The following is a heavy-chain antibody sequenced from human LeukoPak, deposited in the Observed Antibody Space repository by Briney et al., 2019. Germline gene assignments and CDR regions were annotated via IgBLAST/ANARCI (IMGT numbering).Heavy chain of an antibody. CDR3: AKDRNYYDSSPALFGY. CDR1: GFTFSSYA. D-gene: IGHD3-22*01. J-gene: IGHJ4*02. Sequence: GGSLSLSCEAPGFTFSSYALSWARKPPGKGLEWVSAISGSGGSTYYADSVKGRFTISRDNSKNTLYLQMNSLRAEDTAVYYCAKDRNYYDSSPALFGYWGQGTLVTVSS. CDR2: ISGSGGST. V-gene: IGHV3-23*01.